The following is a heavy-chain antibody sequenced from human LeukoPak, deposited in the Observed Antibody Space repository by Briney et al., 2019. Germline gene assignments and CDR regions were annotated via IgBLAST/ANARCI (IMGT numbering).Heavy chain of an antibody. Sequence: SETLSLTCTVSGDSISSRSYYWGWIRQPPGKRLEWIGSIYYSGSTYYNPSLKSRVTISVNTSKNQFSLKLNSVTAADTAVYYCARGGYYGSGNDFRFDPWGQGTLVTVSS. V-gene: IGHV4-39*07. CDR2: IYYSGST. CDR3: ARGGYYGSGNDFRFDP. CDR1: GDSISSRSYY. D-gene: IGHD3-10*01. J-gene: IGHJ5*02.